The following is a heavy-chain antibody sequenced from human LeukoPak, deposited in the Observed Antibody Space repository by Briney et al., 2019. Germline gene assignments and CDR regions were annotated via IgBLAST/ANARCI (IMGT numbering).Heavy chain of an antibody. V-gene: IGHV4-39*07. CDR2: IHYTGST. D-gene: IGHD3-16*02. J-gene: IGHJ6*02. CDR3: ARDNGAFGGVVALGGMDV. CDR1: GGSIINDRYY. Sequence: SETLSLTCAVSGGSIINDRYYLGWIRQPPGKGLEWIGNIHYTGSTYYNPSLKSRVIISVDTSKNQFSLKLSSVTAADSAVYYCARDNGAFGGVVALGGMDVWGQGTTVTVSS.